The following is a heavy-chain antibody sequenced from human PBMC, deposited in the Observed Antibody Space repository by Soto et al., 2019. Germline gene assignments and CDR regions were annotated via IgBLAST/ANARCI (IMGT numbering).Heavy chain of an antibody. V-gene: IGHV1-8*01. CDR1: GYTFTSYD. CDR3: ARVWAAGAGNYYYGMDV. J-gene: IGHJ6*02. CDR2: MNPNSGNT. Sequence: QVQLVQSGAEVKKPGASVKVSCKASGYTFTSYDINWVRQATGQGLEWMGWMNPNSGNTGYAQKFQGRVTMTRNTSISTAYMELSSLRSEDTAVYYCARVWAAGAGNYYYGMDVWGQGTTVTVSS. D-gene: IGHD6-13*01.